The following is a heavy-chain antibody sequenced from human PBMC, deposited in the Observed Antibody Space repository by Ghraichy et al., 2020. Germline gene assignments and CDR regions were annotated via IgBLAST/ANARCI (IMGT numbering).Heavy chain of an antibody. V-gene: IGHV6-1*01. CDR3: ARDRAAAGMGYYYYYYGMDV. J-gene: IGHJ6*02. Sequence: SQTLSLTCAISGDSVSSNSATWNWIRQSPSRGLEWLGRTYYRSKWYNDYAVSVKSRITINPDTSKNQFSLQLNSVTPEDTAVYYCARDRAAAGMGYYYYYYGMDVWGQGTTVTVSS. CDR1: GDSVSSNSAT. CDR2: TYYRSKWYN. D-gene: IGHD6-13*01.